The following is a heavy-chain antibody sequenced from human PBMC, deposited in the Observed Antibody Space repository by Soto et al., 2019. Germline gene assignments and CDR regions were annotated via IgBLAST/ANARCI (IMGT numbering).Heavy chain of an antibody. Sequence: SETLSLTCTVSGASITGSFFWSWIRQPAGKGLEWIGRFSLSGTTNYNPSLRSRVTMSADVSKNQFSLRLTSVTAADTALYYCARGMTPPGAPAWYYFDFWGQGTPVTVSS. D-gene: IGHD2-8*02. J-gene: IGHJ4*02. CDR3: ARGMTPPGAPAWYYFDF. CDR2: FSLSGTT. V-gene: IGHV4-4*07. CDR1: GASITGSFF.